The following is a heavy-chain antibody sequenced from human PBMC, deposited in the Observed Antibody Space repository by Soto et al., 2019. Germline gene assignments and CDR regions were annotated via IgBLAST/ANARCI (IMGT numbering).Heavy chain of an antibody. J-gene: IGHJ4*02. Sequence: EVQLVESGGGLVQPGGSLRLSCAASGFTFSSYWMTWVRQAPGKGLGWVANIKQDGSEKYYVDSVKGRFTISRDNAKNSLYLQMNSMRAEDTAVYYCARDFPAYNWNYPLFDYWGQGTLVTVSS. V-gene: IGHV3-7*05. CDR3: ARDFPAYNWNYPLFDY. CDR2: IKQDGSEK. D-gene: IGHD1-7*01. CDR1: GFTFSSYW.